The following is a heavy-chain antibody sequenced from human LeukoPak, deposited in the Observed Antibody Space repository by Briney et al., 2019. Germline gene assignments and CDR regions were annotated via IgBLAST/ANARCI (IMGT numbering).Heavy chain of an antibody. J-gene: IGHJ4*02. CDR2: INHSGST. D-gene: IGHD6-6*01. Sequence: SETLSLTCAVYGGSFSGYYWSWIRQPPGKGLEWIGEINHSGSTNYNPSLKSRVTISVDTSKNQFSLKLSSVTAADTAVYYCARPAARGRYFDYWGQGTLVTVSS. V-gene: IGHV4-34*01. CDR3: ARPAARGRYFDY. CDR1: GGSFSGYY.